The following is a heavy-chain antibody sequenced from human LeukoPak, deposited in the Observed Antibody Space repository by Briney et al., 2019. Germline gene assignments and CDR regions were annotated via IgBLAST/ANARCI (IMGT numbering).Heavy chain of an antibody. CDR1: GFTFSSYS. V-gene: IGHV3-21*01. CDR2: ISSSSSYI. D-gene: IGHD4-17*01. J-gene: IGHJ4*02. Sequence: PGGSLRLSCAASGFTFSSYSMNWVRQAPGKGLVWVSSISSSSSYIYYADSVKGRFTISRDNAKNSLYLQMNSLRAEDTAVYYCASLPTMTTVTTSGRAPFDYWGQGTLVTVSS. CDR3: ASLPTMTTVTTSGRAPFDY.